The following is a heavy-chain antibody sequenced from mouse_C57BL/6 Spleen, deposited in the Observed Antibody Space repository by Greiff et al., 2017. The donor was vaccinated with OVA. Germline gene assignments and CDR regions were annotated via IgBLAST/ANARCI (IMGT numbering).Heavy chain of an antibody. Sequence: QVQLQQSGAELVKPGASVKLSCKASGYTFTSYWMHWVKQRPGQGLEWIGMIHPNSGSTNYNEKFKSKATLTVDKSSSTAYMQLSSLTSEDSAVYYCARGGFYDGYYYYAMDYWGQGTSVTVSS. CDR1: GYTFTSYW. CDR3: ARGGFYDGYYYYAMDY. J-gene: IGHJ4*01. D-gene: IGHD2-3*01. CDR2: IHPNSGST. V-gene: IGHV1-64*01.